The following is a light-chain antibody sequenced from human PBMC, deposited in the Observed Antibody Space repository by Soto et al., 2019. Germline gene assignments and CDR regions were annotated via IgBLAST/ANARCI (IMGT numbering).Light chain of an antibody. J-gene: IGLJ1*01. V-gene: IGLV2-14*01. CDR2: EVI. CDR3: SSYTSRVTYV. Sequence: QPVLTQPASVSGSPGQSITISCTGTSSDVGGYNYVSWYQQHPGKAPKLMIYEVINRPSGVSDRFSGSKSGNTASLIISGLQAEDEADYYCSSYTSRVTYVFGTGTKLTVL. CDR1: SSDVGGYNY.